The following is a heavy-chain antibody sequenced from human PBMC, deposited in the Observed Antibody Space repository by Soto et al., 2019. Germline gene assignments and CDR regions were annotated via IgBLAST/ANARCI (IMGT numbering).Heavy chain of an antibody. Sequence: PGGSLRLSCAASGFTFSSYSMNWVRQAPGKGLEWVSYIRSSSDTIYYADSVKGRFTISRDNAKNSLSLYLNSLRVEDTAVYYCARVGYYDFWSGTISHSKYMDVWGKGTTITVSS. CDR2: IRSSSDTI. V-gene: IGHV3-48*01. CDR1: GFTFSSYS. CDR3: ARVGYYDFWSGTISHSKYMDV. D-gene: IGHD3-3*01. J-gene: IGHJ6*03.